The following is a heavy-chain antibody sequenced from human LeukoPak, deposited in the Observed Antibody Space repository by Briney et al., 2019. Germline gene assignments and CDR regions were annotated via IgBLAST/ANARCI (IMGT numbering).Heavy chain of an antibody. CDR1: GGSTSSSSYY. J-gene: IGHJ4*02. D-gene: IGHD2-2*01. V-gene: IGHV4-39*01. CDR2: IYYSGST. CDR3: ASRLGYCSSTSCGTLDY. Sequence: PSETLSLTCTVSGGSTSSSSYYWGWIRQPPGKGLEWIGSIYYSGSTYYNPSLKSRVTISVDTSKNQFSLKLSSVTAADTAVYYCASRLGYCSSTSCGTLDYWGQGTLVTVSS.